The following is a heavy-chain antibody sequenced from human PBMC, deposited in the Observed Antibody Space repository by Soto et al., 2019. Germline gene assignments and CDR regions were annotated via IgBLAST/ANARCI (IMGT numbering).Heavy chain of an antibody. CDR3: ARENGLWFGEFLGDAFDI. CDR1: GFTFSSYA. V-gene: IGHV3-30-3*01. CDR2: ISYDGSNK. Sequence: GGSLRLSCAASGFTFSSYAMHWVRQAPGKGLEWVAVISYDGSNKYYADSVKGRFTISRGNSKNTLYLQMNSLRAEDTAVYYCARENGLWFGEFLGDAFDIWGQGTMVTVSS. J-gene: IGHJ3*02. D-gene: IGHD3-10*01.